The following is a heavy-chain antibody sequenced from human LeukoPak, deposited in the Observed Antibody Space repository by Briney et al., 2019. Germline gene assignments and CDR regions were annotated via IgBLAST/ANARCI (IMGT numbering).Heavy chain of an antibody. Sequence: SETLSLTRSVSGDSVSRSDSYWDWIRQPPGKGLEWIGTIYYSGRTYYSPSLKSRVTMSVDPSNNQFSLNLRSVIAADTALYYCARRRYYDGSGYLEWGQGTLLSVSS. V-gene: IGHV4-39*01. CDR3: ARRRYYDGSGYLE. CDR2: IYYSGRT. D-gene: IGHD3-22*01. CDR1: GDSVSRSDSY. J-gene: IGHJ1*01.